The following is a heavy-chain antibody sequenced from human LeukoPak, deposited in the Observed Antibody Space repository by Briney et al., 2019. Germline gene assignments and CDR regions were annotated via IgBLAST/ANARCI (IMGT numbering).Heavy chain of an antibody. V-gene: IGHV4-34*01. CDR2: INHSGST. CDR1: GGSFSGYY. D-gene: IGHD3-9*01. CDR3: PGGGVLRYFDWLAY. Sequence: PSETLSLTCAVYGGSFSGYYWSWIRQPPGKGLEWIGEINHSGSTNYNPSLKSRVTISVDTSKNQFSLRLSSVTAADTAVYYCPGGGVLRYFDWLAYWGQGTLVTFPS. J-gene: IGHJ4*02.